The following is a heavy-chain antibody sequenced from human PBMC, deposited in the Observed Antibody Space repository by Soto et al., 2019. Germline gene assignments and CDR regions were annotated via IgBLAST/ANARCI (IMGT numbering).Heavy chain of an antibody. CDR2: IYYSGST. V-gene: IGHV4-59*01. CDR3: ARVGIAAAGNFDY. CDR1: GGSISSYY. D-gene: IGHD6-13*01. Sequence: PSETLSLTCTVSGGSISSYYWSWIRQPPGKGLEWIGYIYYSGSTNYNPSLKSRVTISVDTSKNQFSLKLGSVTAADTAVYYCARVGIAAAGNFDYWGQGTLVTVPQ. J-gene: IGHJ4*02.